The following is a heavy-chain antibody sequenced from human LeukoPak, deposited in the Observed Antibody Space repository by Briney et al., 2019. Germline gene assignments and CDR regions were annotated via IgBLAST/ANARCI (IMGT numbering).Heavy chain of an antibody. CDR2: ISSSSRTI. V-gene: IGHV3-48*01. Sequence: GGSLRLSCAASGFTFSRYSMNWVRQAPGKGLEWVSYISSSSRTIHYADSVKGRLTISRDNAKNSLYLQMNSLRAEDTAVYYCARARYYDSSGYPYFDYWGQGTLVTVSS. CDR3: ARARYYDSSGYPYFDY. CDR1: GFTFSRYS. D-gene: IGHD3-22*01. J-gene: IGHJ4*02.